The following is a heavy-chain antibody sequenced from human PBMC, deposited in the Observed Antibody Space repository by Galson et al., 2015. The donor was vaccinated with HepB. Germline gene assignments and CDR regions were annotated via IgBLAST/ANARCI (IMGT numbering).Heavy chain of an antibody. CDR2: ISVSGGGT. D-gene: IGHD3-10*01. CDR3: AKDSLQDYYGSGTLWAFDI. V-gene: IGHV3-23*01. Sequence: SLRLSCAASGFMFSKYVMSWVRQAPGKGLEWVSSISVSGGGTYYADSVKGRFTISRDNSKNTLYLQMNSLRAEDTAIYYCAKDSLQDYYGSGTLWAFDIWGQGTMVTVSS. J-gene: IGHJ3*02. CDR1: GFMFSKYV.